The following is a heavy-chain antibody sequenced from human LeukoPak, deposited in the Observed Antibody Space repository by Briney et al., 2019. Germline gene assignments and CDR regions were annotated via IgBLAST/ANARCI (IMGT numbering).Heavy chain of an antibody. J-gene: IGHJ4*02. CDR3: AKDTSSGYVYYFDY. Sequence: GGSLRLSCAASGFTFSSYGLHWVRQAPGKGLEWVAVISYDGSNKYYADSVKGRFTISRDNSKNTLYLQMNSLRAEDTAVYYCAKDTSSGYVYYFDYWGQGTLVTVSS. CDR1: GFTFSSYG. D-gene: IGHD3-22*01. CDR2: ISYDGSNK. V-gene: IGHV3-30*18.